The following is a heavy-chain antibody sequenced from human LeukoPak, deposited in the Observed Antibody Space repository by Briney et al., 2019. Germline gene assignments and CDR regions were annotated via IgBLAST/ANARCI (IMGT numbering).Heavy chain of an antibody. D-gene: IGHD6-19*01. CDR2: INPNSGGT. CDR1: GYTFTGYD. CDR3: ARARSGHTWHFDY. V-gene: IGHV1-2*06. J-gene: IGHJ4*02. Sequence: ASVTVSCKASGYTFTGYDINWVRQATGQGLEWMGRINPNSGGTNYAQKFQGRVTMTRDTSISTAYMELSRLRSDDTAVYYCARARSGHTWHFDYWGQGTLVTASS.